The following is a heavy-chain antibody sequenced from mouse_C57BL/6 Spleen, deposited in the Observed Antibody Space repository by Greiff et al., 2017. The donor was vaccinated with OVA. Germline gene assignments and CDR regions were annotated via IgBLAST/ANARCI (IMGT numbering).Heavy chain of an antibody. D-gene: IGHD2-4*01. J-gene: IGHJ4*01. CDR1: GYTFTDHT. CDR3: ARRIYYDFYAMDY. CDR2: IYPRDGST. V-gene: IGHV1-78*01. Sequence: VQLQASDAELVKPGASVKISCKVSGYTFTDHTIHWMKQRPEQGLEWIGYIYPRDGSTKYNEKFKGKATLTADKSSSTAYMQLNSLTSEDSAVYFCARRIYYDFYAMDYWGQGTSVTVSS.